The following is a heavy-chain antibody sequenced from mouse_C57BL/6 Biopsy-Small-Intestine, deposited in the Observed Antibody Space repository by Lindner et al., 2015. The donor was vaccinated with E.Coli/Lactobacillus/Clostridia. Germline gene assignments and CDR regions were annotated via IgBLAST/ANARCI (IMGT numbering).Heavy chain of an antibody. CDR1: GFNIKDYY. Sequence: VQLQESGAELVKPGASVKLSCTASGFNIKDYYMHWVKQRTGQGLEWIGRIDPEDGETKYAPKFQGKATITADTSSNTAYLQLSSLTSEDTAVYYCASSYYYGSSHYAMDYWDQGTSVTVSS. CDR2: IDPEDGET. CDR3: ASSYYYGSSHYAMDY. V-gene: IGHV14-2*01. J-gene: IGHJ4*01. D-gene: IGHD1-1*01.